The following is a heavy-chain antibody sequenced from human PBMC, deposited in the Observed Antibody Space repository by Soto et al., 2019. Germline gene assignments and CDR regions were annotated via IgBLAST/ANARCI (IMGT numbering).Heavy chain of an antibody. CDR1: GGSISSSNW. D-gene: IGHD3-22*01. J-gene: IGHJ6*02. CDR2: IYHSGST. Sequence: SETLSLTCAVSGGSISSSNWWSWVRQPPGKGLEWIGEIYHSGSTNYNPSLKSRVTISVDKSKNQFSLKLSSVTAADTAVYYCATYYYDSSGYYSIYYYYGMDVWGQGTTVTVS. CDR3: ATYYYDSSGYYSIYYYYGMDV. V-gene: IGHV4-4*02.